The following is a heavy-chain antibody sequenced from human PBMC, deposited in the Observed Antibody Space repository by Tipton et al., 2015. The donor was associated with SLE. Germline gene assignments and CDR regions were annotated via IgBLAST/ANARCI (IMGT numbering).Heavy chain of an antibody. CDR2: IYKTGIT. CDR1: GDSMNNYY. J-gene: IGHJ6*03. CDR3: ARQGNYYYIDV. V-gene: IGHV4-4*07. Sequence: TLSLTCSVSGDSMNNYYWSWIRQPAGMPLEWIGRIYKTGITNYNPSLKSRVTISVDTSKNQFSLNLSSVTAADTAVYFCARQGNYYYIDVWGAGTTVTVSS.